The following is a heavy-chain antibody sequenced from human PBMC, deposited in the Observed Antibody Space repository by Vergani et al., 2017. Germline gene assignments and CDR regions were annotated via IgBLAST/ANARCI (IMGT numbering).Heavy chain of an antibody. Sequence: QVQLQESVPGLVKPSETLSIPCTVPGYSISSGYYWGWIRQPPGKGLEWIGSINQSGSTYYNPSLNGRVTISVDTSKTQFSLKLSSVTAADTAVYYCARVPGYSYVDAVDYWGQGTLVTVS. D-gene: IGHD5-18*01. CDR3: ARVPGYSYVDAVDY. CDR1: GYSISSGYY. J-gene: IGHJ4*02. V-gene: IGHV4-38-2*02. CDR2: INQSGST.